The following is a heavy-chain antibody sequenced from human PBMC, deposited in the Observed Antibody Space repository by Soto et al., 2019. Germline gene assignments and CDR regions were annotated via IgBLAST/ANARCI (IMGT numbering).Heavy chain of an antibody. CDR1: GGSISGGGYY. Sequence: SETLSLTCTVSGGSISGGGYYWSWIRQHPGKGLEWIGYIYYSGSTYYNPSLKSRVTISVDTSKNQFSLKLSSVTAADTAVYYCARVIGYCSGGSCSPYYFDYWGQGTLVTVSS. J-gene: IGHJ4*02. CDR3: ARVIGYCSGGSCSPYYFDY. V-gene: IGHV4-31*03. D-gene: IGHD2-15*01. CDR2: IYYSGST.